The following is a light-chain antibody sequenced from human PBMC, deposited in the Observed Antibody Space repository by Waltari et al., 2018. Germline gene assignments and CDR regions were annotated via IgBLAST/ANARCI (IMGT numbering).Light chain of an antibody. CDR2: DVT. V-gene: IGLV2-23*02. Sequence: QSALTQPASVSGSPGQSITISCTGTSSDIGSYNLVSWYHQHPGKAPKLMVSDVTKRPSGISSRFSGSKSGIPASLTISGLQAEDEADYYCCSYAGFSTVVFGGGTKLTVL. CDR3: CSYAGFSTVV. CDR1: SSDIGSYNL. J-gene: IGLJ2*01.